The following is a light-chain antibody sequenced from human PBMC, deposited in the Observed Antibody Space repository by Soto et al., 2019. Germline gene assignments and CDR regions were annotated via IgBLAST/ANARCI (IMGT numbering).Light chain of an antibody. CDR3: AAWDDSLNGVV. Sequence: QSALTQPRSVSGSPGQSVTISCSGTSSDVGGYEYVSWYQQHPGKAPRLLIYHVGQRPSGVPDRFSGSKSGTTASLTITGLQSEDEGDYYCAAWDDSLNGVVFGGGTKLTVL. CDR1: SSDVGGYEY. CDR2: HVG. J-gene: IGLJ2*01. V-gene: IGLV2-11*01.